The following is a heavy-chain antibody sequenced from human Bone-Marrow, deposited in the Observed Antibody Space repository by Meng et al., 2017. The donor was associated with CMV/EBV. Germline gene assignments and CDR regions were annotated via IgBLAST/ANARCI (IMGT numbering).Heavy chain of an antibody. J-gene: IGHJ4*02. V-gene: IGHV3-21*01. CDR2: ISSSSSYI. D-gene: IGHD3-10*01. CDR1: GFTFSSYS. Sequence: GGSLRLSCAASGFTFSSYSMNWVRRAPGKGLEWVSSISSSSSYIYYADSVKGRFTISRDNAKNSLYLQMNSLRAEDTAVYYCARDTDYGSGRGYYFDYWGQGTLVTVSS. CDR3: ARDTDYGSGRGYYFDY.